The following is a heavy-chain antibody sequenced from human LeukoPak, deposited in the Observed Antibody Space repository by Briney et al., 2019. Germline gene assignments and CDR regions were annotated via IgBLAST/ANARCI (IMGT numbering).Heavy chain of an antibody. CDR1: GYTFSDYG. V-gene: IGHV1-18*01. D-gene: IGHD6-13*01. Sequence: ASVKVSCKASGYTFSDYGITWVRQAPGQGLEWMGWISGYNSNTNYAQKLQGRVTMTTDTSTTTAYMELRSLRSDDTAVYYCARFNWQQESNWFDPWGQGTLVTVSS. J-gene: IGHJ5*02. CDR2: ISGYNSNT. CDR3: ARFNWQQESNWFDP.